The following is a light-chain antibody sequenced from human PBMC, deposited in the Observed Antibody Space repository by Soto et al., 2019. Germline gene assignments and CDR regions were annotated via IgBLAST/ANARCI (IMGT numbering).Light chain of an antibody. CDR1: QSVRSN. Sequence: ELVMTQSPATLSVSPGERATLSCRASQSVRSNLAWYQQKPGQAPRLLMYGASIRAAGVPDRFSGSGSGTEFTLTISRLEPEDFTVYYCHHYETFGQGTKVDIK. J-gene: IGKJ1*01. V-gene: IGKV3D-15*01. CDR3: HHYET. CDR2: GAS.